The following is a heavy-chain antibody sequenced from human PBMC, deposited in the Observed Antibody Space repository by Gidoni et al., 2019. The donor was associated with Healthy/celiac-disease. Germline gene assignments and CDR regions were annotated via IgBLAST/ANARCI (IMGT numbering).Heavy chain of an antibody. V-gene: IGHV3-9*01. Sequence: EVQLVESGGGLVQPGRSLRLSCAAAGFTLDDYAMHWVRQAPGKGLEWVSGISWNSGSIGYADSVKGRFTISRDNAKNSLYLQMNSLRAEDTALYYCAKDNNSGRFGDFDSWGQGTLVTVSS. CDR2: ISWNSGSI. CDR3: AKDNNSGRFGDFDS. D-gene: IGHD1-26*01. CDR1: GFTLDDYA. J-gene: IGHJ4*02.